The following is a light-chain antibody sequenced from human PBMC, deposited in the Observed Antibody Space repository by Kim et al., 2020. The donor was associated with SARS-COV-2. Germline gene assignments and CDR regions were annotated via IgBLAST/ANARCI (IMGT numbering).Light chain of an antibody. CDR1: ALPKQY. J-gene: IGLJ2*01. V-gene: IGLV3-25*03. Sequence: SPGPPAEVPDSGVALPKQYAYWCQQKPGQAPVLVISKDSERPSGIPERFSGSSSGTTVTLTISGVQAEDEADYYCQSADSSGTYLVFGGGTQLTVL. CDR3: QSADSSGTYLV. CDR2: KDS.